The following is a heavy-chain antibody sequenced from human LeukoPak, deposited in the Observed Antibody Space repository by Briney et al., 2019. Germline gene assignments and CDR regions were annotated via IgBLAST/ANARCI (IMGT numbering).Heavy chain of an antibody. CDR2: IITDGSTT. Sequence: PGGSLRLSCAASGFTFSSYWMHWVRQAPGKGLVWVSRIITDGSTTNYADSVKGRFTISRDNAENTLYLQMNSLRAEDTAVYYCARGSPAAVWGQGALVTVSS. CDR3: ARGSPAAV. CDR1: GFTFSSYW. D-gene: IGHD6-25*01. V-gene: IGHV3-74*01. J-gene: IGHJ4*02.